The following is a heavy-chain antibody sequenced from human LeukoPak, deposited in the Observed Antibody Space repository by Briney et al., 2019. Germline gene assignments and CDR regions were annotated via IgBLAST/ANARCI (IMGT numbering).Heavy chain of an antibody. CDR2: INHGGFM. V-gene: IGHV4-34*01. Sequence: SETLSLTCAVYGGSFSGYYWTWIRQPPAKGLEWMGEINHGGFMKYNPSLQSRVTISVDTSKNHFSLKLSSGTAAGTALYYCARGYYGHFDFWGRGTLVTVSS. D-gene: IGHD3-3*01. CDR3: ARGYYGHFDF. J-gene: IGHJ4*02. CDR1: GGSFSGYY.